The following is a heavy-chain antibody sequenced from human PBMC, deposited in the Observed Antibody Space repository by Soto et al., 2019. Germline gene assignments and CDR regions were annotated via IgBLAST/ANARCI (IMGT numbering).Heavy chain of an antibody. Sequence: EVQLLESGGGLVQPGGSLRLSCAASGFTFSSYAMSWVRQAPGKGLEWVSAISGSGGSTYYADSVKGRFTISRDNSKNTLYLQMNSLRAEDTAVYYCAKGILAVGGSYSIFDYWGQGTLVTVSS. CDR2: ISGSGGST. D-gene: IGHD1-26*01. J-gene: IGHJ4*02. CDR1: GFTFSSYA. V-gene: IGHV3-23*01. CDR3: AKGILAVGGSYSIFDY.